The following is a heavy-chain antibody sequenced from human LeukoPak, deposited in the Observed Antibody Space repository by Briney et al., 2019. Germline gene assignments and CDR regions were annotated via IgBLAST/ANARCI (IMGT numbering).Heavy chain of an antibody. Sequence: GGSLRLSCAASGFTFSSYWMSWVRQAPGKGLEWVANIKQDGSEKYYVDSVKGRFTISRDSAKNSLYLQMNSLRAEDTAVYYCARESLPYYDFWSGYRGGWFDPWGQGTLVTVSS. D-gene: IGHD3-3*01. CDR3: ARESLPYYDFWSGYRGGWFDP. J-gene: IGHJ5*02. CDR2: IKQDGSEK. V-gene: IGHV3-7*01. CDR1: GFTFSSYW.